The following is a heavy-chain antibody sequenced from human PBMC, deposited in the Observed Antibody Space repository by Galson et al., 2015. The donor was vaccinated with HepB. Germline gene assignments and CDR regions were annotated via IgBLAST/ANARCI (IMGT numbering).Heavy chain of an antibody. V-gene: IGHV1-69*13. CDR3: ASPRGGGGWNYGGAPYYYYYGMDV. J-gene: IGHJ6*02. Sequence: SVKVSCKASGGTFSRYAISWVRQAPGQGLEWMGGIIPIFGTANYAQKFQGRVTITADESTSTAYMELSSLRSEDTAMYYCASPRGGGGWNYGGAPYYYYYGMDVWGQGTTVTVSS. D-gene: IGHD1-7*01. CDR2: IIPIFGTA. CDR1: GGTFSRYA.